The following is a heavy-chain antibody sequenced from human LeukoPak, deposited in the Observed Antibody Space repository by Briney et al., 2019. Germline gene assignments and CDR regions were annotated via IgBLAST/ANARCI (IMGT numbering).Heavy chain of an antibody. J-gene: IGHJ3*02. V-gene: IGHV4-59*01. CDR1: GVSISSYY. Sequence: SETLSLTCTVSGVSISSYYWSWIRQPPGKGLEWIGYIYYSGSTNYNPSLKSRVTISVDTSKNQFSLKLSSVTAADTAVYYCAWGDYGDFDAFDIWGQGTMVTVSS. CDR2: IYYSGST. CDR3: AWGDYGDFDAFDI. D-gene: IGHD4-17*01.